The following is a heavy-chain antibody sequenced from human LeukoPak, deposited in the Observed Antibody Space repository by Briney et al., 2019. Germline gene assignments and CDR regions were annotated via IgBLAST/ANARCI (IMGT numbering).Heavy chain of an antibody. Sequence: GGSLRLSCAASGFTFSRYWMNWVRQAPGKGLEWVANINKDGNEKYYVDSVKGRLTISRDNARNSLYLQMNSLRAEDTAVYYCARGTLLWFGESRFDYWGQGILVTVSS. CDR2: INKDGNEK. J-gene: IGHJ4*02. CDR3: ARGTLLWFGESRFDY. D-gene: IGHD3-10*01. V-gene: IGHV3-7*04. CDR1: GFTFSRYW.